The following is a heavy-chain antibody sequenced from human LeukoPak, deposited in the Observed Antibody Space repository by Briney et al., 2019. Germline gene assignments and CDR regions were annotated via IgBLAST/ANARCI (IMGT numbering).Heavy chain of an antibody. J-gene: IGHJ5*02. V-gene: IGHV4-4*07. Sequence: KPSETLSLTCTVSGGSISSYYWSWIRQPAGKGLEWIGRIYTSGSTNYNPSLKSRVTMSVDTSKNQFSLKLSSVTAADTAVYYCARETIVVVPVFATGFDPWGQGTLVTVSS. CDR2: IYTSGST. D-gene: IGHD2-2*01. CDR3: ARETIVVVPVFATGFDP. CDR1: GGSISSYY.